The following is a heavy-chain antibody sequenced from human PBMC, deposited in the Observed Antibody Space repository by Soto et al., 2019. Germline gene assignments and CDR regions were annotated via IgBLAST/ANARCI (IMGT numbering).Heavy chain of an antibody. CDR3: ARGGGRRYYGSRYYYYMDV. J-gene: IGHJ6*03. CDR1: GFTFSSYS. V-gene: IGHV3-48*01. D-gene: IGHD3-10*01. CDR2: ISSSSSTI. Sequence: PGGSLRLSCAASGFTFSSYSMNWVRQAPGKGLEWVSYISSSSSTIYYADSVKGRFTISRDNAKNSLYLQMNSLRAEDTAVYYWARGGGRRYYGSRYYYYMDVWGKGTTVTVSS.